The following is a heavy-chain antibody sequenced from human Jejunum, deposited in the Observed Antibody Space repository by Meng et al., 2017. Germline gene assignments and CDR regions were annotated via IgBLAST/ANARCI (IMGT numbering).Heavy chain of an antibody. D-gene: IGHD5-12*01. CDR2: INTNTGNP. CDR3: ARGGSGYDPADY. Sequence: QVQRVQSGYELEKSGASVKVSCKASGYTFIDYALYWVRQAPGQGLEWMGWINTNTGNPRYAQGFAGRFAFSLDTSVSTAFLQISSLKPEDSGVYYCARGGSGYDPADYWGQGTLVTVSS. V-gene: IGHV7-4-1*02. CDR1: GYTFIDYA. J-gene: IGHJ4*02.